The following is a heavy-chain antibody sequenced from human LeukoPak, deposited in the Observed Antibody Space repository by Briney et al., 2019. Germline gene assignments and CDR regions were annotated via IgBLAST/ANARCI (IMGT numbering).Heavy chain of an antibody. CDR3: VFEGRADAFDI. Sequence: GSLRLSCAASGFTFSSYSMNWVRQAPGKGLEWVSSISSSSSYIYYADSVKGRFTISRDKAKNSLYLQMNSLRAEDTAVYYCVFEGRADAFDIWGQGTMVTVSS. V-gene: IGHV3-21*01. J-gene: IGHJ3*02. CDR1: GFTFSSYS. CDR2: ISSSSSYI. D-gene: IGHD3-10*01.